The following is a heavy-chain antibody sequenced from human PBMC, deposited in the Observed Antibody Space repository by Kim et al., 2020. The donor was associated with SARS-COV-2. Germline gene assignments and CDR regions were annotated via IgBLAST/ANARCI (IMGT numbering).Heavy chain of an antibody. CDR1: GFTFGDYA. Sequence: GGSLRLSCAASGFTFGDYAMHWVRQAPGKGLEWVSYISSTSTTISYADSVKGRFTISRDNAKNSLYLQMNSLRDEDTSVYYCASGFSSSWYFPRFDFWG. J-gene: IGHJ4*01. CDR3: ASGFSSSWYFPRFDF. D-gene: IGHD6-13*01. CDR2: ISSTSTTI. V-gene: IGHV3-48*02.